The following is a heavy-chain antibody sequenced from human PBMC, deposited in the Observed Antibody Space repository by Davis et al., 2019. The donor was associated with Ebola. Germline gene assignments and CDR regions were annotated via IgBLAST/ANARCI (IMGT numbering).Heavy chain of an antibody. CDR3: ARGSQWLGPDY. CDR1: GGSINSFL. CDR2: IYYSGTT. V-gene: IGHV4-59*01. D-gene: IGHD6-19*01. J-gene: IGHJ4*02. Sequence: SETLSLTCSVSGGSINSFLWTWIRQPPGKGLEWVGYIYYSGTTHYNPSLRGRVTISVDTSKKHFSLKLGSVTAADTAVYYCARGSQWLGPDYWGQGTLVTVSS.